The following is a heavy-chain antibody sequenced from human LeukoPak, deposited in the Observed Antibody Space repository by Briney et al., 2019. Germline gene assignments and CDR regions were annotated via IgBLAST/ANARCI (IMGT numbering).Heavy chain of an antibody. Sequence: GGSLRLSCAASGFTFSSYGMQWVRQAPGKGLEWVAFIRYDGSNKYYADSVKGRFTISRDNSKNTLYLQMNSLRAEDTAVYYCAKDSSRDIVVVPAANYFDYWGQGTLVTVSS. CDR2: IRYDGSNK. CDR1: GFTFSSYG. J-gene: IGHJ4*02. V-gene: IGHV3-30*02. CDR3: AKDSSRDIVVVPAANYFDY. D-gene: IGHD2-2*01.